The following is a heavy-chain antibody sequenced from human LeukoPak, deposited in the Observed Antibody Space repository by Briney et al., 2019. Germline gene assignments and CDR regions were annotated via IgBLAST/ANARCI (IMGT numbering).Heavy chain of an antibody. V-gene: IGHV3-21*01. J-gene: IGHJ4*02. CDR2: ISSSSSYI. CDR1: GFTFSSYS. CDR3: ASKQWLVSDFDY. D-gene: IGHD6-19*01. Sequence: GGSLRLSCAASGFTFSSYSMNWVRQAPGKGLEWVSSISSSSSYIYYADSVKGRFTISRDNAKNSLYLQMNSLRAEDTAVYYCASKQWLVSDFDYWGQGTLVTVSS.